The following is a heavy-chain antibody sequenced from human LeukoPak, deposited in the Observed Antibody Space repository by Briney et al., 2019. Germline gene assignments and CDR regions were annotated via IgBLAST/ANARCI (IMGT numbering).Heavy chain of an antibody. CDR2: IYYSGTT. V-gene: IGHV4-39*01. Sequence: SETLSLTCTVSGGSIISSSYFWGWTRQPPGKGLEWIGNIYYSGTTHYNPSLKSPVTISVDTSKNQFSLNLSSVTAADTAVYYCATLTRPDTSGEVDYWGQGTLVSVSS. CDR3: ATLTRPDTSGEVDY. D-gene: IGHD3-22*01. CDR1: GGSIISSSYF. J-gene: IGHJ4*02.